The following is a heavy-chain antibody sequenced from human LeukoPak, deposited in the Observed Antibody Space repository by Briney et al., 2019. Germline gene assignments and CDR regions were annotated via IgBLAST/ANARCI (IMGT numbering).Heavy chain of an antibody. CDR1: GGSVSSGSYY. CDR2: IYYSGST. V-gene: IGHV4-61*01. Sequence: PSETLSLTCTVSGGSVSSGSYYWSWIRQPPGTGLEWIGYIYYSGSTNYNPSLKSRVTISVDTSKNQFSLKLSSVTAADTAVYYCARVQLERRDAFDIWGQGTMVTVSS. J-gene: IGHJ3*02. D-gene: IGHD1-1*01. CDR3: ARVQLERRDAFDI.